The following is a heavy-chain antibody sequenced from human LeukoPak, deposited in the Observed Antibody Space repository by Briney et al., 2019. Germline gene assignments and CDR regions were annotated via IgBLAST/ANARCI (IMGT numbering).Heavy chain of an antibody. D-gene: IGHD4-17*01. Sequence: SVKVSCKASGGTFSSYAISWVRQAPGQGLEWMGGIIPIFGTANYAQKFQGRVTITADKSTSTAYMELSSLRSEDTAVYYCARGTVTPKYYYYYYMDVWGKGTTVTVSS. V-gene: IGHV1-69*06. CDR2: IIPIFGTA. CDR1: GGTFSSYA. CDR3: ARGTVTPKYYYYYYMDV. J-gene: IGHJ6*03.